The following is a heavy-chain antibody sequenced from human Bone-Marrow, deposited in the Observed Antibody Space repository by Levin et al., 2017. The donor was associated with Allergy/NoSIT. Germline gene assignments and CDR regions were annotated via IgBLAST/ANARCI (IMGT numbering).Heavy chain of an antibody. Sequence: SGPTLVKPTQTLTLTCTFSGFSLGTSGMCLSWIRQPPGKALDCLARIDWVDDKYSRTLLKTRLIISKDTSKKQVVLTMTNMDPVDTATYYCARATNHYYGRGFDYWGQGTLVTVSS. V-gene: IGHV2-70*11. CDR2: IDWVDDK. CDR1: GFSLGTSGMC. D-gene: IGHD3-10*01. J-gene: IGHJ4*02. CDR3: ARATNHYYGRGFDY.